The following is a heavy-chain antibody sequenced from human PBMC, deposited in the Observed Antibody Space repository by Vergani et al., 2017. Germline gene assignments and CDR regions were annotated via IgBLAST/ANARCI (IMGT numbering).Heavy chain of an antibody. CDR2: IYPGDSDT. D-gene: IGHD5-12*01. Sequence: EVQLVQSGAEVKKPGESLKISCKGSGYSFTSYWIGWVRQMPGKGLEWMGIIYPGDSDTRYSPSFQGQVTISADKSISTAYLQWSSLKASDTAMYYCIRPLKSGYDGMGFDYWGQGTLVTVSS. J-gene: IGHJ4*02. CDR1: GYSFTSYW. CDR3: IRPLKSGYDGMGFDY. V-gene: IGHV5-51*01.